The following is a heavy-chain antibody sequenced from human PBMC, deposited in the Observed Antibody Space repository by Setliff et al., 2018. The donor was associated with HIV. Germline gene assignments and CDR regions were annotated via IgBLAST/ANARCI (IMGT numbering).Heavy chain of an antibody. CDR1: GYTFTDYY. V-gene: IGHV1-2*06. J-gene: IGHJ3*02. Sequence: ASVKVSCKASGYTFTDYYIHWVRQAPGQGLEWMGRINPNSGATNYAQKFQGRVTITRDTSISTTYMELSRLTSDDTAVYYCASDIAVIPAASQVGGFDIWGQGTMVTVS. CDR2: INPNSGAT. D-gene: IGHD2-2*01. CDR3: ASDIAVIPAASQVGGFDI.